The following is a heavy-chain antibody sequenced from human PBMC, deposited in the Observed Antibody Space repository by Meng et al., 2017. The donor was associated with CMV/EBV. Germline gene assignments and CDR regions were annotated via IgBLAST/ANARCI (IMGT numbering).Heavy chain of an antibody. J-gene: IGHJ4*02. Sequence: VRLVGFGGGVVQTGGALRLSCEASGFTLSTSPMHWVRQAPGKGLEWVAVISPDGNGKTLVPSVKGRFTISRDIPKNSLYLQMNSLRVEDTAVYYCATDPNWGTLWGQGALVTVSS. CDR2: ISPDGNGK. CDR3: ATDPNWGTL. CDR1: GFTLSTSP. V-gene: IGHV3-30-3*01. D-gene: IGHD7-27*01.